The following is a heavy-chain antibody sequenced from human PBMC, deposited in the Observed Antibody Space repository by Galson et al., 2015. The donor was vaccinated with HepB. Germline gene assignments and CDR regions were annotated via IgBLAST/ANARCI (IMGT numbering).Heavy chain of an antibody. CDR1: GFTFSDYY. D-gene: IGHD4-17*01. Sequence: SLRLSCAASGFTFSDYYMTWIRQAPGKGLEWLSYISSNTIYTNYAASVKGRFTISRDNVKNSVYLQMNSLRVEDTAVYYCARVAHADYGDHAHFDYWGQGTLVTVSS. CDR3: ARVAHADYGDHAHFDY. J-gene: IGHJ4*02. V-gene: IGHV3-11*06. CDR2: ISSNTIYT.